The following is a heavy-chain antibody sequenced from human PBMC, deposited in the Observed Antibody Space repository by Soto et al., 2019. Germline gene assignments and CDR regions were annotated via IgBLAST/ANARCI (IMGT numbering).Heavy chain of an antibody. D-gene: IGHD2-15*01. J-gene: IGHJ4*02. CDR3: ARAPGGCSGGSCYPIYFDY. V-gene: IGHV4-31*03. CDR1: GGSISSGGYY. CDR2: IYYSGST. Sequence: PLETLSLTCTVSGGSISSGGYYWSWIRQHPGKGLEWIGYIYYSGSTYYNPSLKSRVTISVDTSKNQFSLKLSSVTAADTAVYYCARAPGGCSGGSCYPIYFDYWGQGTLVTVSS.